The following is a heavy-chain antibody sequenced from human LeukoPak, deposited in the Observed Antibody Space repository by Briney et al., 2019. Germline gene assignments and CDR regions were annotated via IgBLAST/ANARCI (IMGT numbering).Heavy chain of an antibody. Sequence: PGGSLRLSCAASGFTFSSYWMSWVRQAPGKGLEWVAQIKQDGSEKTYVDSEKGRFTVSRDNAENSLFLQMDSLRVEDTAFYYCVVTTRSKSFDYWGQGTLVTVSS. CDR3: VVTTRSKSFDY. V-gene: IGHV3-7*01. CDR1: GFTFSSYW. D-gene: IGHD1-1*01. CDR2: IKQDGSEK. J-gene: IGHJ4*02.